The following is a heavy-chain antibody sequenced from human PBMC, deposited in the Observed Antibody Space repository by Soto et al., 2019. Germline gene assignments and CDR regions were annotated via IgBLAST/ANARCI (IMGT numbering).Heavy chain of an antibody. D-gene: IGHD5-18*01. V-gene: IGHV5-10-1*01. Sequence: ESLKISCKGSGYSFTSYWISWVRQMPGKGLEWMGRIDPSDSYTNYSPSFQGHVTISADKSISTAYLQWSSLKASDTAMYYCARRGEIAAAQYSYGYPYYYYYGMDVWGQGTTVTVSS. CDR1: GYSFTSYW. J-gene: IGHJ6*02. CDR3: ARRGEIAAAQYSYGYPYYYYYGMDV. CDR2: IDPSDSYT.